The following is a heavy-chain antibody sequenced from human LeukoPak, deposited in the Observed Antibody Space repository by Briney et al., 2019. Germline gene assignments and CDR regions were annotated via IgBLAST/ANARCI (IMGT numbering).Heavy chain of an antibody. D-gene: IGHD2-8*01. Sequence: GASVKVSCTASGGTFRTYAISWVRQAPGHGLEWMGWIIPIFGSTNYPQKFQGRVTITTDESTSTVYMEVNSLKFEDSAVYYCAAEPEWGNLGYMDVWGTGTTVTVSS. CDR1: GGTFRTYA. V-gene: IGHV1-69*05. CDR3: AAEPEWGNLGYMDV. J-gene: IGHJ6*03. CDR2: IIPIFGST.